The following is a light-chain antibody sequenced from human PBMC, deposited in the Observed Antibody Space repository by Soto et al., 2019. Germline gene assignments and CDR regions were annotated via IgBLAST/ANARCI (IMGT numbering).Light chain of an antibody. Sequence: DIVMTQSPLSLPVTPGEPASISCRSIQSLLYSNGYNYLDWYLQKPGQSPQLLIYLGSNRASGVPDRFSGSGSGTDFTLNISSVEAEDVGLYYCMQGVQMPPITFGQGTRLEIK. CDR3: MQGVQMPPIT. J-gene: IGKJ5*01. CDR2: LGS. CDR1: QSLLYSNGYNY. V-gene: IGKV2-28*01.